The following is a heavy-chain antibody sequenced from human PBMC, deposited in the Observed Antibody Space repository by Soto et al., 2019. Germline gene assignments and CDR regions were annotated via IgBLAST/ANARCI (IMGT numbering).Heavy chain of an antibody. CDR3: ARSGYSSDDYMDV. CDR2: ISYDGSNK. D-gene: IGHD6-25*01. J-gene: IGHJ6*03. V-gene: IGHV3-30*03. CDR1: GFTFSSYG. Sequence: QVQLVESGRGVVQPGRSLRLSCAASGFTFSSYGMHWVRQAPGKGLEWVAVISYDGSNKYYADSVKGRFTISRDNSKNTLYLQMNSLRAEDTAVYYCARSGYSSDDYMDVWGKGTTVTVSS.